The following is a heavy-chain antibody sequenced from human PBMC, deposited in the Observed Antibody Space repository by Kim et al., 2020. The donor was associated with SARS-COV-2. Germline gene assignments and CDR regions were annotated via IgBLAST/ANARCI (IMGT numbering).Heavy chain of an antibody. J-gene: IGHJ4*02. CDR3: ARDSGGYSSSWYLFDY. D-gene: IGHD6-13*01. Sequence: KFQGRVTITADESTSTAYMELSSLRSEDTAVYYCARDSGGYSSSWYLFDYWGQGTLVTVSS. V-gene: IGHV1-69*01.